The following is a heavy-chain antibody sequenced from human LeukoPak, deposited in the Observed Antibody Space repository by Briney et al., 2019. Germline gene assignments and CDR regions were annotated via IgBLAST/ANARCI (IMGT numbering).Heavy chain of an antibody. CDR1: GFTFSGSA. Sequence: GGSLKLSCAASGFTFSGSAMHWVRQASGKGLEWVGRIRSKANSYATAYAASVEGRFTISRDDSKNTAYLQMNSLKTEDTAVYYCTTSGGIYQQLVYFDYWGQGTLVTVSS. CDR2: IRSKANSYAT. CDR3: TTSGGIYQQLVYFDY. V-gene: IGHV3-73*01. D-gene: IGHD6-13*01. J-gene: IGHJ4*02.